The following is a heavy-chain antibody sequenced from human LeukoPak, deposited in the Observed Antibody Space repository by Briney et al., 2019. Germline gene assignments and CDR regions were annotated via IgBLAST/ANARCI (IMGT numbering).Heavy chain of an antibody. Sequence: GGSLRLSCAASGFTFDDYAMHWVRQAPGKGLEWVSGISWNSGSIGYADSVKGRFTISRDNAKNSLYLQMNSLRAEDMALYYCAKAKGVGAFDYWGQGTLVTVSS. J-gene: IGHJ4*02. CDR3: AKAKGVGAFDY. V-gene: IGHV3-9*03. CDR1: GFTFDDYA. D-gene: IGHD1-26*01. CDR2: ISWNSGSI.